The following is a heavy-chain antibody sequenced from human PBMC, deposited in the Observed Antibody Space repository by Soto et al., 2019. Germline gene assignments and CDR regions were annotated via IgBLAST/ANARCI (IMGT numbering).Heavy chain of an antibody. J-gene: IGHJ4*02. D-gene: IGHD6-13*01. CDR2: INHSGST. CDR1: GGSISSYY. Sequence: PSETLSLTCTVSGGSISSYYWSWIRQPPGTGLEWIGEINHSGSTNYNPSLKSRVIISVDTSKNQFSLKLSSVAAADTAVYYCARTYSSSWSPFEYWGQGTLVTVSS. V-gene: IGHV4-34*01. CDR3: ARTYSSSWSPFEY.